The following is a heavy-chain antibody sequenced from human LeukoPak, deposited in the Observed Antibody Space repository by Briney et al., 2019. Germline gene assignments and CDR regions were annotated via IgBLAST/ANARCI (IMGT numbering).Heavy chain of an antibody. V-gene: IGHV3-23*01. J-gene: IGHJ4*02. CDR2: ISGSSVAT. D-gene: IGHD3-10*01. CDR3: AKDRGYGSGSYSGMYYFDY. Sequence: PGGSLRLSCAASGFTFSSYWMHWVRQAPGKGLEWVSTISGSSVATYYADSVKGRFAISRDSSKNTLSLQMNSLRPEDTAVYYCAKDRGYGSGSYSGMYYFDYWGQGTLVTVSS. CDR1: GFTFSSYW.